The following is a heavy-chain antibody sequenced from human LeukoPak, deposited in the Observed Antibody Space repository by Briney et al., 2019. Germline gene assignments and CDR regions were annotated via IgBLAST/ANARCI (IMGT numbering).Heavy chain of an antibody. V-gene: IGHV3-13*01. CDR2: IGTAGDT. Sequence: GGSLRLSCAASGFTFSSYDMHWVRQATGKGLEWVSAIGTAGDTYYPGSVKGRSTISRENAKNSLYPQMNSLRAEDTAVYYCARDRGYSSSYGMDVWGQGTTVTVSS. J-gene: IGHJ6*02. CDR3: ARDRGYSSSYGMDV. CDR1: GFTFSSYD. D-gene: IGHD5-18*01.